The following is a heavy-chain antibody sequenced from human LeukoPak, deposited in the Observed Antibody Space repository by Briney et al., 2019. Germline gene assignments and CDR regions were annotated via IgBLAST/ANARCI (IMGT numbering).Heavy chain of an antibody. Sequence: ASVKVSCKASGYTFTSYGISWVRQAPGQGLEWMGWISAYNGNTNYAQKLQGRVTMTTDTSTSTAYMELRSLRSDDTAVYYCARVGRMAIYYYYYMDVWGKGTTVTVSS. D-gene: IGHD5-24*01. CDR2: ISAYNGNT. J-gene: IGHJ6*03. V-gene: IGHV1-18*01. CDR3: ARVGRMAIYYYYYMDV. CDR1: GYTFTSYG.